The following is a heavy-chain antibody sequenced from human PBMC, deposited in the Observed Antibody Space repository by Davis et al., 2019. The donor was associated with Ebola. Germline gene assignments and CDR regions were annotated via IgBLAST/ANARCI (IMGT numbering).Heavy chain of an antibody. CDR2: ISGSGGST. CDR1: GFTFSSYA. CDR3: AKDHYPRRWLLGSGNFDY. D-gene: IGHD3-22*01. J-gene: IGHJ4*02. V-gene: IGHV3-23*01. Sequence: GESLKISCAASGFTFSSYAMSWVRQAPGKGLEWVSAISGSGGSTYYADSVKGRFTISRDNSKNTLYLQMNSLRAEDTAVYYCAKDHYPRRWLLGSGNFDYWGQGTLVTVSS.